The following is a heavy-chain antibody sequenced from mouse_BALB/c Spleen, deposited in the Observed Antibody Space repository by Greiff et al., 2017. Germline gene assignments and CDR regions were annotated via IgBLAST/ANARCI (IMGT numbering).Heavy chain of an antibody. CDR1: GFTFSDYY. D-gene: IGHD3-2*02. CDR3: AREGSYAMDY. Sequence: EVKLQESGGGLVKPGGSLKLSCAASGFTFSDYYMYWVRQTPEKRLEWVATISDGGSYTYYPDSVKGRFTISRDNAKNNLYLQMSSLKSEDTAMYYCAREGSYAMDYWGQGTSVTVSS. J-gene: IGHJ4*01. V-gene: IGHV5-4*02. CDR2: ISDGGSYT.